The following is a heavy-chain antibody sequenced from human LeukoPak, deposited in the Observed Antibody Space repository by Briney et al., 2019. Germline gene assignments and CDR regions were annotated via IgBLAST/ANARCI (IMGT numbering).Heavy chain of an antibody. CDR3: ARDGIVGAPDAFDI. Sequence: PGGSLRLSCAASGFTVSSNYMSWVRQAPGKGLEWVPVIYSGGSTYYADSVKGRFTISRDNAKNSLYLQMNSLRDEDTAVYYCARDGIVGAPDAFDIWGQGTMVTVSS. D-gene: IGHD1-26*01. CDR2: IYSGGST. V-gene: IGHV3-66*01. CDR1: GFTVSSNY. J-gene: IGHJ3*02.